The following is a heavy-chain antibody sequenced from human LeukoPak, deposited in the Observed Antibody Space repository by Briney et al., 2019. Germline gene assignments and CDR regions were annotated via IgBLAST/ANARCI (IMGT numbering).Heavy chain of an antibody. V-gene: IGHV4-39*07. J-gene: IGHJ4*02. CDR2: IYYSGST. Sequence: SETLSLTCSVSGGFISSSSYYWGWIRQPPGKGLEWIGDIYYSGSTYFKPSLASRVAISIDTSKNQFSLNLSSVTAADTAVYYCAGDSSAHFDYWGQGTLVTVSS. CDR1: GGFISSSSYY. CDR3: AGDSSAHFDY.